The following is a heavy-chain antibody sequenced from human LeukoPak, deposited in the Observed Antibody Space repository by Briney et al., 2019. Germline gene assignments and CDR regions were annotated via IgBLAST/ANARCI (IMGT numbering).Heavy chain of an antibody. Sequence: GESLKISCKGSGYSFNTYWIGWVRQMPGKGLGRMGIIYPGDSDTRYSPSFEGQVTISADKSISTAYLQWSSLKASDTAMYYCATGGYCSGGSCYSFFDYWGQGTLVTVSS. CDR2: IYPGDSDT. CDR1: GYSFNTYW. J-gene: IGHJ4*02. D-gene: IGHD2-15*01. V-gene: IGHV5-51*01. CDR3: ATGGYCSGGSCYSFFDY.